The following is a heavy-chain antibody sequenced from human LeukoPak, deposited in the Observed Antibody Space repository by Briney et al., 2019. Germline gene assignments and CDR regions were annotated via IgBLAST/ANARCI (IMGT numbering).Heavy chain of an antibody. J-gene: IGHJ3*02. V-gene: IGHV4-39*07. CDR2: IYYDGSA. D-gene: IGHD5-24*01. CDR3: ARDSGKWPHVAFDI. Sequence: SETLSLTCTVSGGYISITNYYWGWSRQPPGKGLEWIGNIYYDGSAYYNPSLKSRVTISVDTSKNQFSLKLNSVTAADTAVYYCARDSGKWPHVAFDIWGQGTLVTVSS. CDR1: GGYISITNYY.